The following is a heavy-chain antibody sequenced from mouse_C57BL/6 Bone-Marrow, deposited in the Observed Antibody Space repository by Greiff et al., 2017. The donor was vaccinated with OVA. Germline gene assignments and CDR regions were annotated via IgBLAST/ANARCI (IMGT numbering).Heavy chain of an antibody. D-gene: IGHD1-1*01. CDR3: ARSPHYYGSTAWFAY. J-gene: IGHJ3*01. CDR2: IYPRSGNT. V-gene: IGHV1-81*01. CDR1: GYTFTSSC. Sequence: QVQLQQSGAELARPGASVKLSCKASGYTFTSSCISWVKQRPGQGLEWIGEIYPRSGNTSYNEKFKGKATLTADKSSSTAYMELRSLTSEDSAVYFCARSPHYYGSTAWFAYWGQGTLVTVSA.